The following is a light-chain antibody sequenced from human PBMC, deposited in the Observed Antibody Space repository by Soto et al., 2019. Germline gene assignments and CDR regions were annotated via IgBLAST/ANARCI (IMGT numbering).Light chain of an antibody. V-gene: IGKV3-11*01. CDR1: QSVSIC. J-gene: IGKJ1*01. CDR3: QQYRNWPPST. Sequence: HSPATMSPSLRAISTLSCRASQSVSICLAWFQRRPGQPPRLLIYDASTRATGIPARFSGSGSGTDFTLTISSLQPEDFAIYFCQQYRNWPPSTFGHGTKVDVK. CDR2: DAS.